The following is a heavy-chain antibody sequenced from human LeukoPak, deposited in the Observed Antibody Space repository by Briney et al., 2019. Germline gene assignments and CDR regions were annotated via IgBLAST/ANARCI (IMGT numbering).Heavy chain of an antibody. V-gene: IGHV1-18*01. Sequence: ASVKVSCKASGYTFTSYGISWVRQAPGQGLEWMGWISAYSGNTNYAQKLQGRVTMTTDTSTSTAYMELRSLRSDDTAVYYCARADTAPYYFDYWGQGTLVTVSS. CDR3: ARADTAPYYFDY. J-gene: IGHJ4*02. CDR1: GYTFTSYG. CDR2: ISAYSGNT. D-gene: IGHD5-18*01.